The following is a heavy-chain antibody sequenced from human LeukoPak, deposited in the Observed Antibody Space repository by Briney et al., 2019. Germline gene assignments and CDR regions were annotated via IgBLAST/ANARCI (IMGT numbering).Heavy chain of an antibody. CDR1: GGSISSSSYY. Sequence: PSETLSLTCTVSGGSISSSSYYWGWIRQPPGKGREWIGSICYSGSTYYNLSLTSRVSMSVGTSKNQFSLKLSCVPDAETAVYYCASDSSTRSATAYYDFWSGYYGRKTETNWIDPWGERTPVTVSS. CDR3: ASDSSTRSATAYYDFWSGYYGRKTETNWIDP. V-gene: IGHV4-39*07. D-gene: IGHD3-3*01. CDR2: ICYSGST. J-gene: IGHJ5*02.